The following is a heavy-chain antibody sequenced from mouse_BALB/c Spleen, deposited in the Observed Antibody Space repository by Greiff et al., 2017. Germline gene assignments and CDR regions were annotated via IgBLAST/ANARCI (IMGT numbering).Heavy chain of an antibody. CDR3: ASLIYYGNYEFAY. CDR2: IWSGGST. CDR1: GFSLTSYG. Sequence: QVQLQQSGPGLVQPSQSLSITCTVSGFSLTSYGVHWVRQSPGKGLEWLGVIWSGGSTDYNAAFISRLSISKDNSKSQVFFKMNSLQANDTAIYYCASLIYYGNYEFAYWGQGTLVTVSA. V-gene: IGHV2-2*02. J-gene: IGHJ3*01. D-gene: IGHD2-1*01.